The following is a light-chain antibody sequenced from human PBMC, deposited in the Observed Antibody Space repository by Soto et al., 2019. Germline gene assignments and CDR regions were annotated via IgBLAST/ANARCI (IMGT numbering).Light chain of an antibody. CDR3: TSYTSRRTWV. Sequence: QSALTQPPSVSGSPGQSVTISCTGTSSDVGSYNRVSWYQQPPGTAPKLMIYEVTNRPSGVPNRFSASKSGNTASLTISGLQAEEEADYYCTSYTSRRTWVFSGGTKLTVL. CDR1: SSDVGSYNR. V-gene: IGLV2-18*02. J-gene: IGLJ3*02. CDR2: EVT.